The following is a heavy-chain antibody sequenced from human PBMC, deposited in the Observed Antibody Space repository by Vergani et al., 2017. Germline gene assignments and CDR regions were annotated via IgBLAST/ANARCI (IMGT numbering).Heavy chain of an antibody. J-gene: IGHJ5*02. V-gene: IGHV4-39*01. D-gene: IGHD6-19*01. Sequence: QLQLQESGPGLVKPSATLSLTCSVSGASIRSSNYYWGWIRQPPGKGLEWIASIYYSGSTYYNPSLTSRVTISVETSKNQFSLKLSSVTAADTAVYFCARHSTVEWLVKLGWIDPWGQGILVTVSS. CDR3: ARHSTVEWLVKLGWIDP. CDR1: GASIRSSNYY. CDR2: IYYSGST.